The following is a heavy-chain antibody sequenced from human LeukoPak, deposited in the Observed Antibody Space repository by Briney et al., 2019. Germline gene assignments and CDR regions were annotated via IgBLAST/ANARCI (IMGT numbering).Heavy chain of an antibody. CDR2: ISYDGRNK. CDR1: GFTFSSYG. Sequence: PGGSLRLSCAASGFTFSSYGIHWVRQAPGKGLEWVAVISYDGRNKYYADSVKGRFTISRDNSKNTLYVQMNSLRAEDTAVYYCAKSRSSSSSGYYTFDYWGQGTLVTVSS. J-gene: IGHJ4*02. CDR3: AKSRSSSSSGYYTFDY. V-gene: IGHV3-30*18. D-gene: IGHD3-22*01.